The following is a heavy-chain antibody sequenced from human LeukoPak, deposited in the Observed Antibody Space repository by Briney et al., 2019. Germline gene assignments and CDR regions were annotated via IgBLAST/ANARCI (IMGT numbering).Heavy chain of an antibody. V-gene: IGHV4-34*01. J-gene: IGHJ4*02. Sequence: KTSETLSLTCAVYGGSFSGYYWSWIRQPPGKGLEWIGEINHSGSTNYNPSLKSRVTISVDTSKNQFSLKLSSVTAADTAVYYCARVDYGNYGGSDYWGQGTLVTVSS. D-gene: IGHD4-11*01. CDR1: GGSFSGYY. CDR2: INHSGST. CDR3: ARVDYGNYGGSDY.